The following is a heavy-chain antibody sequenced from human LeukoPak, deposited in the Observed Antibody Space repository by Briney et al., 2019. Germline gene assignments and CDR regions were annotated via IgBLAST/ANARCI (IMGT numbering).Heavy chain of an antibody. CDR3: VRDYEGDYYNYYMDV. V-gene: IGHV3-74*01. J-gene: IGHJ6*03. D-gene: IGHD3-3*01. Sequence: HPGGSLRLSCAASGFTFRNYWMHWVRLTPEKGLMWVSRIKTDGTSTAYADSVKGRFTISRDNAKNTLYLQMSSLRAEDTGVYYCVRDYEGDYYNYYMDVWGNGTTVTV. CDR1: GFTFRNYW. CDR2: IKTDGTST.